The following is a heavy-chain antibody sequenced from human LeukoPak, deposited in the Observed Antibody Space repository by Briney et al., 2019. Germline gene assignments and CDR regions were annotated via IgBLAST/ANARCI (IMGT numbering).Heavy chain of an antibody. J-gene: IGHJ3*02. CDR1: GGSISSYY. V-gene: IGHV4-59*01. CDR2: IYYSGST. CDR3: ARVTTDDAFDI. D-gene: IGHD4-11*01. Sequence: SETLSLICTVSGGSISSYYWSWIRQPPGKGLEWIGYIYYSGSTNYNPSLKSRVTISVDTSKNQFSLKLSSVTAADTAVYYCARVTTDDAFDIWGQGTMVTVSS.